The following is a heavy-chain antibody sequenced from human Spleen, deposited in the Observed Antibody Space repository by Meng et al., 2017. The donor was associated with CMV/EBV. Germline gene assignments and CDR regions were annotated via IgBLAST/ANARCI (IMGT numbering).Heavy chain of an antibody. Sequence: GESLKISCAASGFDFINYGMHWVRQAPGRGLEWVGVIWHDGSKQYYGDSVKGRVIISRDNSKRSVYLQMNSLRPEDTAVYYCATSRFHGDFTDAVNIWGQGTLVTV. CDR1: GFDFINYG. V-gene: IGHV3-30*02. CDR2: IWHDGSKQ. CDR3: ATSRFHGDFTDAVNI. D-gene: IGHD4-17*01. J-gene: IGHJ3*02.